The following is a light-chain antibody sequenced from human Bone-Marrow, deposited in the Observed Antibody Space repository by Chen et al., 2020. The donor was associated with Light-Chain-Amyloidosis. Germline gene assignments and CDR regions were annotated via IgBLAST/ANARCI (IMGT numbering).Light chain of an antibody. CDR2: GAS. Sequence: VMTQSPVALSVSPGDRATLSGRARQSIRGNLAWYQQRPGQAPGLLIYGASARPTGTPARFSASMFETDFTLFISTIESEDFAVYYCQQYNNWPLTFGKGTRLDLK. J-gene: IGKJ1*01. CDR1: QSIRGN. V-gene: IGKV3-15*01. CDR3: QQYNNWPLT.